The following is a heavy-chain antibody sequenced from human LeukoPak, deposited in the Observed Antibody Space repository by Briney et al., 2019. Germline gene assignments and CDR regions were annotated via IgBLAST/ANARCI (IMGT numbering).Heavy chain of an antibody. CDR1: GGSFSGYY. V-gene: IGHV4-34*01. J-gene: IGHJ5*02. CDR2: INHSGST. Sequence: SETLSLTCAVYGGSFSGYYWSWIRQPPGKGLEWIGEINHSGSTNYNPSLKSRVTISVDTSKNQFSLKLSSVTAADTAVYYCARRLFTWFDPWGQGTLVTVSS. CDR3: ARRLFTWFDP. D-gene: IGHD3-16*01.